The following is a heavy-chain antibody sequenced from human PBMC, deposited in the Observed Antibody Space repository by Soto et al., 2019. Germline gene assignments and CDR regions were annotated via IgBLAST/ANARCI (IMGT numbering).Heavy chain of an antibody. D-gene: IGHD6-13*01. CDR1: VFTFSSYG. CDR2: ISYDGGYK. CDR3: AKDISSRWPPEY. J-gene: IGHJ4*02. Sequence: GGSLRLSCASSVFTFSSYGMHWVRHAPGKGLEWVAVISYDGGYKLYADAVKGRFTISRDNSKNTVYLQMVSLRVEDTAVYYCAKDISSRWPPEYWRQGTLVTVSS. V-gene: IGHV3-30*18.